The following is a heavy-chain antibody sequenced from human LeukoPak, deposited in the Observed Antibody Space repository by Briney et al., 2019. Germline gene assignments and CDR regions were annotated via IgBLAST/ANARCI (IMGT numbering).Heavy chain of an antibody. CDR1: SVSFNDYY. D-gene: IGHD4-17*01. Sequence: MPSETLSLTCAVSSVSFNDYYWSWVRQTPGKGLEWIGEINHSGYTNDSPSLKSRVTLSIDTSRKQFSLILRSVTGADTGIYYCTRMTTGHDYWGQGTLVTVSS. J-gene: IGHJ4*02. CDR2: INHSGYT. CDR3: TRMTTGHDY. V-gene: IGHV4-34*01.